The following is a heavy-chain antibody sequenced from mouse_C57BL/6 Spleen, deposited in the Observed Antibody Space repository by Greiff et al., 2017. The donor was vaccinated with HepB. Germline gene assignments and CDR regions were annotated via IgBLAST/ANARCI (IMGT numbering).Heavy chain of an antibody. Sequence: EVQLMESGGGLVQPGGSLSLSCAASGFTFTDYYMSWVRQPPGKALEWLGFIRNKANGYTTEYSASVKGRFTISRDNSQSILYLQMNALRAEDSATYYCARTGYGSSFNYWGQGTTLTVSS. D-gene: IGHD1-1*01. CDR3: ARTGYGSSFNY. V-gene: IGHV7-3*01. CDR2: IRNKANGYTT. CDR1: GFTFTDYY. J-gene: IGHJ2*01.